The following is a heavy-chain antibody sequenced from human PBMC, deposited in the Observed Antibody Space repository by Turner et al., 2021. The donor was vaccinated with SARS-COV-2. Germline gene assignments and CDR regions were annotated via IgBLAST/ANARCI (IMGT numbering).Heavy chain of an antibody. CDR3: ARDSNVMTSYGDL. V-gene: IGHV3-33*01. Sequence: QVLLDQSGGGVVQPGWCLRLSCLASGFSFNYYGMHWVRQTPEKGLEWVAAIWPDGNNKYYVESVRGRFSISRDNSKNTMDLQMNSLRVDDTAVYYCARDSNVMTSYGDLWGQGTLVTVSS. J-gene: IGHJ4*02. CDR1: GFSFNYYG. D-gene: IGHD3-22*01. CDR2: IWPDGNNK.